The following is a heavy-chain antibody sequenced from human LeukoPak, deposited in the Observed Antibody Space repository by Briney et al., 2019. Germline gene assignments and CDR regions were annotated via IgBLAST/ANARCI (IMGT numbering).Heavy chain of an antibody. D-gene: IGHD3-22*01. CDR2: ISSSSSYI. Sequence: GGSLRLSCAASGFTFSSYSMNWVRQAPGKGLEWVSSISSSSSYIYYADSVKGRFTISRDNAKNSLYLQMNSLRAEDTAVYYCARDSSTYYYDSSGPWAFDIWGQGTMVTVSS. V-gene: IGHV3-21*01. CDR3: ARDSSTYYYDSSGPWAFDI. J-gene: IGHJ3*02. CDR1: GFTFSSYS.